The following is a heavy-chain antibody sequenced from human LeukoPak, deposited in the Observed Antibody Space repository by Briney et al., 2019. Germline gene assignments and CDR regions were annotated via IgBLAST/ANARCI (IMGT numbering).Heavy chain of an antibody. D-gene: IGHD3-10*01. CDR2: IRYDGSNK. Sequence: GGSLRLSCAASGFTFTSCGMHWVRQAPGKGLEWVAFIRYDGSNKYYADSVKGRFTISRDNSKNTLYLQMNSLRAEDTAVYYCAKDHLLLWFGELGGVFDYWGQGTLVTVSS. CDR1: GFTFTSCG. J-gene: IGHJ4*02. CDR3: AKDHLLLWFGELGGVFDY. V-gene: IGHV3-30*02.